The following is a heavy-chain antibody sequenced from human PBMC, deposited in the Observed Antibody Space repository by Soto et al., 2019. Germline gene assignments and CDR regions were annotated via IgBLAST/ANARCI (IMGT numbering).Heavy chain of an antibody. J-gene: IGHJ6*04. CDR2: IGTAGDT. V-gene: IGHV3-13*01. CDR3: ARDRLAYCSSTSCYARGGLDV. Sequence: GGSLRLSCAASGFTFSSYDMHWVRQATGKGLEWVSAIGTAGDTYYPGSVKGRFTISRENAKNSLYLQMNSLRAGDTAVYYCARDRLAYCSSTSCYARGGLDVWGKGTTVTVSS. CDR1: GFTFSSYD. D-gene: IGHD2-2*01.